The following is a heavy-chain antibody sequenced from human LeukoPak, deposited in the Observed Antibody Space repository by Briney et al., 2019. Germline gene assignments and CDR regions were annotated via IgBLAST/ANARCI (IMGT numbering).Heavy chain of an antibody. J-gene: IGHJ4*02. CDR3: ARESARGPRGFDY. Sequence: VASVKVSCKASGYTFTGYYMHRVRQAPGQGLEWMGWINPNSGGTNYAQKFQGRVTMTRDTSISTAYMELSRLRSDDTAVYYCARESARGPRGFDYWGQGTLVTVSS. CDR2: INPNSGGT. V-gene: IGHV1-2*02. CDR1: GYTFTGYY.